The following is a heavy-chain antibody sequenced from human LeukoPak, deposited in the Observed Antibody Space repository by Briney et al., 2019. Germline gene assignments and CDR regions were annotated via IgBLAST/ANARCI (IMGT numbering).Heavy chain of an antibody. CDR3: ARVDLYSSSSWYFDL. CDR2: INPNSGGT. J-gene: IGHJ2*01. Sequence: ASVKVSCKTPGYTFTGYYMHWVRQAPGQGLEWMGWINPNSGGTNYAQKFQGRVTMTRDTSISTAYMELSRLRSDDTAVYYCARVDLYSSSSWYFDLWGRGTLVTVSS. CDR1: GYTFTGYY. D-gene: IGHD6-6*01. V-gene: IGHV1-2*02.